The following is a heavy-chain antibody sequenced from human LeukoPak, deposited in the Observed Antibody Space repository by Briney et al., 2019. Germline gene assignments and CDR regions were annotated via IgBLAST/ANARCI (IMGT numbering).Heavy chain of an antibody. J-gene: IGHJ5*02. CDR1: GFTFSSYA. V-gene: IGHV3-30-3*01. CDR2: ISYDGSNK. CDR3: ARVSARTPNWFDP. Sequence: PGGSLRLSCAASGFTFSSYAMHWVRQAPGKGLEWVAVISYDGSNKYYADSVKGRFTISRDNAKNSLYLQMNSLRAEDTAVYYCARVSARTPNWFDPWGQGTLVTVSS. D-gene: IGHD6-6*01.